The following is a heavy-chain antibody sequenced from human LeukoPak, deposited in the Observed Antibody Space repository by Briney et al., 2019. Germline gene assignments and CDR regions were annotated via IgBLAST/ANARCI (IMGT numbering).Heavy chain of an antibody. V-gene: IGHV4-34*01. J-gene: IGHJ4*02. D-gene: IGHD6-6*01. CDR1: GGSFSGYY. CDR3: ALHSSSALFDY. Sequence: SETLSLTCAVYGGSFSGYYWSWIRQPPGKGLEWIGEINHSGSTNYNPSLKSRVTISVDTSKNQFSLKLSSVIAADTAVYYCALHSSSALFDYWGQGTLVTVSS. CDR2: INHSGST.